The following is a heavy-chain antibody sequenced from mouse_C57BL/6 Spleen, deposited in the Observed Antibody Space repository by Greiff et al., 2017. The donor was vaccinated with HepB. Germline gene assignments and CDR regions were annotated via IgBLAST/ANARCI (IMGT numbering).Heavy chain of an antibody. Sequence: EVQLVESGPGLVKPSQSLSLTCSVPGYSITSGYYWNWIRQFPGNKLEWMGYISYDGSNNYNPSLKNRISITRDTSKNQFFLKLNSVTTEDTATYYCARGDDGYYIWFAYWGQGTLVTVSA. CDR2: ISYDGSN. J-gene: IGHJ3*01. D-gene: IGHD2-3*01. CDR3: ARGDDGYYIWFAY. V-gene: IGHV3-6*01. CDR1: GYSITSGYY.